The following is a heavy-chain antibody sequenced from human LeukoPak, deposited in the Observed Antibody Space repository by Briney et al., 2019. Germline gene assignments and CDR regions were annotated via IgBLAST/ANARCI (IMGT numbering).Heavy chain of an antibody. D-gene: IGHD2-21*02. CDR2: IGPPSEP. CDR3: VRDWRNGANCAGDCLES. V-gene: IGHV3-23*01. Sequence: PGGSLRLXXXXXXXXXXTXALTWVRQAPGKGLEWVSSIGPPSEPYYAESVKGRFTIARDNSKDTVFLQLSGLRVEDTAVYYCVRDWRNGANCAGDCLESWGQGTLVIVSA. J-gene: IGHJ4*02. CDR1: XXXXXTXA.